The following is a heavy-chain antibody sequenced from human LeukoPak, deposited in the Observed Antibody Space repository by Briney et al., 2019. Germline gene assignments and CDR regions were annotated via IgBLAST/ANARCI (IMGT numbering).Heavy chain of an antibody. Sequence: GGSLRLSCAASGFTFSSYSMNWVRQAPGKGLEWVSSISSSSSYIYYADSVKGRFTISRDNAKNSLYLQMNSLRAEDTAVYYCARDPPDYYDSNSELDYWGQGTLVTVSS. CDR3: ARDPPDYYDSNSELDY. CDR1: GFTFSSYS. D-gene: IGHD3-22*01. CDR2: ISSSSSYI. V-gene: IGHV3-21*01. J-gene: IGHJ4*02.